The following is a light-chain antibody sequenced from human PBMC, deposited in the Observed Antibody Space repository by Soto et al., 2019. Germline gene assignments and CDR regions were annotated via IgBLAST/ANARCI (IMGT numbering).Light chain of an antibody. J-gene: IGKJ5*01. CDR1: QYINTR. Sequence: EIVLTQSPATLSSFPGDRVTLSCRASQYINTRLAWYQHRPGQAPRLLIYGASTRATGIPARFSGSGSGTEFTLTISSLEPEDFAVYYCQQRSSWPITFGQGTRLEIK. V-gene: IGKV3-11*01. CDR3: QQRSSWPIT. CDR2: GAS.